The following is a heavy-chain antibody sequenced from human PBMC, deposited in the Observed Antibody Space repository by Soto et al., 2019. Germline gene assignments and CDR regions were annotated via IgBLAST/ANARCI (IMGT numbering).Heavy chain of an antibody. V-gene: IGHV3-11*01. CDR3: ARGDTTVSTGY. D-gene: IGHD4-17*01. J-gene: IGHJ4*02. Sequence: QVHLVESGGGLVKPGGSLRLSCAASGFTFSDYSMSWIRQAPGKGLEWVSYIFRDGSTAYYADSVKGRFTISRDNAKNSLYLQISSLRAEDTAVYYCARGDTTVSTGYWGQGTLVIVSS. CDR1: GFTFSDYS. CDR2: IFRDGSTA.